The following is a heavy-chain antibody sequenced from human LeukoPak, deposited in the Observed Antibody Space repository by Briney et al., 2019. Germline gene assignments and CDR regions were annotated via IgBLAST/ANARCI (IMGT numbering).Heavy chain of an antibody. J-gene: IGHJ4*02. CDR1: GGSISSGSYY. Sequence: SETLPLTCTVSGGSISSGSYYWSWIRQPAGKGLEWIGHIDTSGNTNYNPSLKSRVTISVDTSKKQFSLKMSSVTAADTAVYYCARGGVGCSSTSCFTFDYWGQGTLVTVSS. CDR2: IDTSGNT. D-gene: IGHD2-2*02. CDR3: ARGGVGCSSTSCFTFDY. V-gene: IGHV4-61*09.